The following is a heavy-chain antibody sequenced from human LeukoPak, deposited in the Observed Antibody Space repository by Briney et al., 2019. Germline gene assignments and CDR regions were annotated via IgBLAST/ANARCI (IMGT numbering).Heavy chain of an antibody. CDR2: ISWNSGSI. Sequence: GRSLRLSCAASGFTFDDYAMHWVRQAPGKGLEWVSGISWNSGSIGYADSVKGRFTISRDNAKNSLYPQMNSLRAEDMALYYCAKDISAPGAAVIAWGQGTLVTVSS. CDR1: GFTFDDYA. J-gene: IGHJ4*02. V-gene: IGHV3-9*03. D-gene: IGHD6-13*01. CDR3: AKDISAPGAAVIA.